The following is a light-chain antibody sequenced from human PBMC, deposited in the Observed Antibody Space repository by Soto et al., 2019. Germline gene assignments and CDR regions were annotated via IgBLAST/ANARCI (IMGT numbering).Light chain of an antibody. J-gene: IGLJ2*01. CDR3: LLYYGGAQV. CDR2: NTN. CDR1: TGAVTSGYY. V-gene: IGLV7-43*01. Sequence: QTVVTQEPSLSVSPGGTVTLTCASSTGAVTSGYYPNWFQQKPGQAPRALIYNTNNKHSWTPARFSGSLLGGKAALTLSGVQPEDEAEYYCLLYYGGAQVFGGGTKPPS.